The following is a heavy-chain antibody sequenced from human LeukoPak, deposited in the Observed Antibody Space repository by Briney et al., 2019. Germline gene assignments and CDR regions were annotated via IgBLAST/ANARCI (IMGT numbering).Heavy chain of an antibody. Sequence: GGSLRLSCAASEFTFRSYAMHWVRQAPGKGLEWVAVISYDGSKRYYADSVKGQFTISRDNSKNTLYLQMNSLRTEDTAVHYCAKPYGGLYYFHGVDVWGQGTTVTVSS. CDR1: EFTFRSYA. CDR2: ISYDGSKR. CDR3: AKPYGGLYYFHGVDV. D-gene: IGHD4-23*01. J-gene: IGHJ6*02. V-gene: IGHV3-30*18.